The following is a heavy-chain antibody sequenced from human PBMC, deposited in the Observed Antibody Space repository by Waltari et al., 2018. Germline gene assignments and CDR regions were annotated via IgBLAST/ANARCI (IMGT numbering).Heavy chain of an antibody. V-gene: IGHV4-39*01. CDR2: IYYDDRT. D-gene: IGHD3-22*01. CDR3: ARQSHSFYYHTDGYFWHGFDV. J-gene: IGHJ3*01. CDR1: GVSIPDRDYY. Sequence: QVQLQESGPELAKPSETLSLTCTVSGVSIPDRDYYLGWIRQPPGKALEWVGTIYYDDRTFSHPSLRSRVTLSLDTSKNEFSLTLSSVTAADTALFFCARQSHSFYYHTDGYFWHGFDVWGPGRWSPSLQ.